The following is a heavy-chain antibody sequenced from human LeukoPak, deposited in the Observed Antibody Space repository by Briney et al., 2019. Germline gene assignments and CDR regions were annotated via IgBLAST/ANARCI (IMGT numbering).Heavy chain of an antibody. J-gene: IGHJ4*02. CDR3: ARGTDDYVWGSYRLFDY. V-gene: IGHV3-7*01. D-gene: IGHD3-16*02. CDR2: IKQDGSEK. Sequence: GGSLRLSCAASGSTFSSYWMSWVRQAPGKGLEWVAYIKQDGSEKYYVDSVKGRFTISRDNSKNSLYLQMKSLRAEDTAVYYCARGTDDYVWGSYRLFDYWGQGTLVTVSS. CDR1: GSTFSSYW.